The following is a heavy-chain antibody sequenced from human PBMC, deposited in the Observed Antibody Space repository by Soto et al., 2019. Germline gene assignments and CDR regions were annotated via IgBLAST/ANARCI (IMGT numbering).Heavy chain of an antibody. Sequence: GGSLRLSCAASGFTFSGYGMHWVRQAPGKGLEWVAITRHDGSNTYYADSVRGRFTISRGNSKKTLYLQMDSLRAEDTAVYYCARDGVGATTFFGYFDYWGQGTLVTVSS. V-gene: IGHV3-30*02. CDR2: TRHDGSNT. D-gene: IGHD1-26*01. J-gene: IGHJ4*02. CDR1: GFTFSGYG. CDR3: ARDGVGATTFFGYFDY.